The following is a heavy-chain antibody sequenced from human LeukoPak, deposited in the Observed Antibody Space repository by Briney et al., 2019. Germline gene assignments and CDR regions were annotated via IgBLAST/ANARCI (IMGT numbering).Heavy chain of an antibody. J-gene: IGHJ4*02. CDR2: IIPIFGTA. CDR3: AREAPSCSGGSCYGDYFDY. V-gene: IGHV1-69*06. D-gene: IGHD2-15*01. CDR1: GGTFSSYA. Sequence: ASVKVSCKASGGTFSSYAISRVRQAPGQGLEWMGGIIPIFGTANYAQKFQGRVTITADKSTSTAYMELSSLRSEDTAVYYCAREAPSCSGGSCYGDYFDYWGQGTLVTVSS.